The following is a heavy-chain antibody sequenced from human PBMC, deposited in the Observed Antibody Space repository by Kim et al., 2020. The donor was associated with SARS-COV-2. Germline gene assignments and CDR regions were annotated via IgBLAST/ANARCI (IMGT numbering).Heavy chain of an antibody. J-gene: IGHJ4*01. CDR1: GGSISSSSHY. D-gene: IGHD6-19*01. V-gene: IGHV4-39*01. Sequence: SETLSLTCSVSGGSISSSSHYWGWIRQSPGKGLDWIGSIYASGSTYDNPSLESRVVVSVDKTNNQFSLNLRSVTASDRVVYFCARQYSSGWYGPTYFDY. CDR3: ARQYSSGWYGPTYFDY. CDR2: IYASGST.